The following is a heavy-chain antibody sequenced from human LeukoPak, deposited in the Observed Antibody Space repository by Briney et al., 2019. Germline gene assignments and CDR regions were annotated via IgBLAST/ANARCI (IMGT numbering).Heavy chain of an antibody. J-gene: IGHJ3*02. CDR1: GGSITHYY. Sequence: SQTLSLTCTVSGGSITHYYWTWIRQPPGKTLEWIGYSYYSGSTKYNPSLKSRVTISVDTSNNQFSLNLRSVTAADTAVYYCATTTSGGDAFDIWGQGTMVTVSS. D-gene: IGHD1-26*01. V-gene: IGHV4-59*01. CDR2: SYYSGST. CDR3: ATTTSGGDAFDI.